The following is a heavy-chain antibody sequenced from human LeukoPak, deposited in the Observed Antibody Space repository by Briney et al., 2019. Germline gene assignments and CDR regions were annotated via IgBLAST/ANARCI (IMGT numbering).Heavy chain of an antibody. CDR2: ISYDGSNK. CDR1: GFTFSSFP. CDR3: AKMDDYRDY. D-gene: IGHD2-2*03. Sequence: PGGSLRLSCAASGFTFSSFPMSWVRQAPGKGLEWVAVISYDGSNKYYADSVKGRFTISRDNSKNTLYLQMNSLRAEDTAVYYCAKMDDYRDYWGQGTLVTVSS. J-gene: IGHJ4*02. V-gene: IGHV3-30*18.